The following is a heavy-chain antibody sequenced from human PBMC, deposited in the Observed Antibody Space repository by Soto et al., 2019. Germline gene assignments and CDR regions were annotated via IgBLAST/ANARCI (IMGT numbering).Heavy chain of an antibody. J-gene: IGHJ6*02. V-gene: IGHV4-59*08. Sequence: PSETLSLTCTVSGGSISSYYWSWIRQPPGKRMEWIGYIHHSGGSSYNPSLQSRVAISLDTSKSQFSLKVTSVTATDTAVYYCARQGFGPLHGLVDVWGQGTTVTVSS. CDR2: IHHSGGS. CDR1: GGSISSYY. D-gene: IGHD3-10*01. CDR3: ARQGFGPLHGLVDV.